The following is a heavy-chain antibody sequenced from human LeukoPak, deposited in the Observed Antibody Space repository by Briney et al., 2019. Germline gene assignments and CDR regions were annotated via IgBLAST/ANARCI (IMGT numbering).Heavy chain of an antibody. D-gene: IGHD6-19*01. CDR1: GGTFSSYA. CDR3: ARGQEWLEAFDF. J-gene: IGHJ4*02. Sequence: ASVKVSCKASGGTFSSYAISWVRQAPGQGLEWMGWINPNSGGTHYAQKFQGRVTMTRDTSINTAYMELYRLRSDDTAVYYCARGQEWLEAFDFWGLGTLVTVSS. V-gene: IGHV1-2*02. CDR2: INPNSGGT.